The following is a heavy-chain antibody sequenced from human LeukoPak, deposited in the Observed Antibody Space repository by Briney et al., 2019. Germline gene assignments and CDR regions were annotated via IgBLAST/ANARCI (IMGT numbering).Heavy chain of an antibody. CDR3: AKDQMGLRFLEWLSPFDY. D-gene: IGHD3-3*01. CDR2: ISGSGGST. V-gene: IGHV3-23*01. J-gene: IGHJ4*02. CDR1: GFTFSSYA. Sequence: PGGSLRLSCAASGFTFSSYAMSWVRQAPGKGLEWVSAISGSGGSTYYADSVKGRFTISRDNSKNTLHLQMNSLRAEDTAVYYCAKDQMGLRFLEWLSPFDYWGQGTLVTVSS.